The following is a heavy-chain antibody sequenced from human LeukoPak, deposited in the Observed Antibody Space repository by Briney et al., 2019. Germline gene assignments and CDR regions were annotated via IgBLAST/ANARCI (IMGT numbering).Heavy chain of an antibody. CDR3: ATRELLWFGESLYGMDV. V-gene: IGHV4-34*08. CDR2: INHSGST. J-gene: IGHJ6*02. Sequence: SETLSITCAVYGGTFSGYYWSWIRQPPGKGLEGVGEINHSGSTNYNPSLKSRVTISVDTFKNQFSLKLSSVTAADTAVYYCATRELLWFGESLYGMDVWGQGTTVTVSS. D-gene: IGHD3-10*01. CDR1: GGTFSGYY.